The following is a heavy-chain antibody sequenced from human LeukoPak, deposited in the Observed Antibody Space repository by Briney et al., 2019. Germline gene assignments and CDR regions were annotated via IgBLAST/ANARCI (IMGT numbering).Heavy chain of an antibody. CDR2: IGTSVNAI. D-gene: IGHD3-10*01. CDR3: ARDSVWFGDLLN. Sequence: GGSLRLSCAASGFSFSGFDMNWVRQAPGKGLEWIAHIGTSVNAIYYADSVKGRSTISRDNARDSLFLQMDSLRVEDTAVYYCARDSVWFGDLLNWGQGALVIVST. J-gene: IGHJ4*02. CDR1: GFSFSGFD. V-gene: IGHV3-48*03.